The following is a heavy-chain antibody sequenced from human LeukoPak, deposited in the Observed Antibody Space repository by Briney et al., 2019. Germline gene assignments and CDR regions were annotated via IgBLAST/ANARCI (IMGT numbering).Heavy chain of an antibody. Sequence: GSLRLSCAASGFTFSNFWMSWIRQVPGKGLEWVAHIKTDGSEKYYVDSVKGRFTISRDNPNKSLYLQMNSLSVEDTAIYCCTGIVYWGQGTRVTVSS. CDR1: GFTFSNFW. J-gene: IGHJ4*02. V-gene: IGHV3-7*01. CDR3: TGIVY. CDR2: IKTDGSEK.